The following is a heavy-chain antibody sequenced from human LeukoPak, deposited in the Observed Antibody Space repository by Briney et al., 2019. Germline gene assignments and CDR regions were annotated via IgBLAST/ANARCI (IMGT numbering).Heavy chain of an antibody. J-gene: IGHJ6*03. CDR2: INPNSGGT. CDR1: GYTFTGYY. V-gene: IGHV1-2*02. Sequence: ASVKVSCKASGYTFTGYYMHWVRQAPGQGLEWMGWINPNSGGTNYAQKFQGRVTMTRDTSISTAYMELSRLRSDDTAVYYCARTPGPVEGPRDYYMDVWGKGTTVTVSS. CDR3: ARTPGPVEGPRDYYMDV.